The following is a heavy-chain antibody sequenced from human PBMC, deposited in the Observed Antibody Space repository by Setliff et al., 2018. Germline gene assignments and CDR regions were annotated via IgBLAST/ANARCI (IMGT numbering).Heavy chain of an antibody. D-gene: IGHD2-8*01. J-gene: IGHJ4*02. V-gene: IGHV1-18*01. CDR2: ISGYTGNT. CDR3: SRLVRYCTTTTCQRASGAEF. Sequence: ASVKVSCKASGCTFSNYGITWVRQAPGQGLEWMGWISGYTGNTNYAQKLQGRVTMTTDTSTSTAYMELRSLRSDDTAVYYCSRLVRYCTTTTCQRASGAEFWGQGTLVTVSS. CDR1: GCTFSNYG.